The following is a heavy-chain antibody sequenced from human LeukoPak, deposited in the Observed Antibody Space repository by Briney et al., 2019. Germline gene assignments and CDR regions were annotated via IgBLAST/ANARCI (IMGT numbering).Heavy chain of an antibody. V-gene: IGHV3-21*01. D-gene: IGHD4-17*01. CDR2: ISSSSSYI. J-gene: IGHJ4*02. CDR3: ARGADYGDYAPPR. CDR1: GFTFSSYS. Sequence: PGGSLRLSCAASGFTFSSYSMNWVRQAPGKGLEWVSSISSSSSYIYYADSVKGRFTISRDNAKNSLYLQMNSLRAEDTAVYYCARGADYGDYAPPRWGQGTLVTVSS.